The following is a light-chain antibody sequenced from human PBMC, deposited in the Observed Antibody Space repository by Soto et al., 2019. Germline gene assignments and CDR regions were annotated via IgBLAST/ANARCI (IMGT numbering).Light chain of an antibody. CDR1: SSDVGGYNY. J-gene: IGLJ2*01. Sequence: QSVLTQPPSASGSPGQSVTISCTGTSSDVGGYNYVSWYQQHPGKAPKFVIYEVNKRPSGVPDRFSGSKSGNTASLTVSGLQAEDEADYYCISHAGSSTLFGGGTRSPS. CDR2: EVN. V-gene: IGLV2-8*01. CDR3: ISHAGSSTL.